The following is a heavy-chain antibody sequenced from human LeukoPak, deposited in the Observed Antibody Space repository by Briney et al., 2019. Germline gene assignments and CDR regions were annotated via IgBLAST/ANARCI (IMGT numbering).Heavy chain of an antibody. CDR2: IYYSGST. D-gene: IGHD3-10*01. Sequence: SQPLSLPFTVSGGSIISGDYYWCWIRQPPGKGLEWIGYIYYSGSTYYNPSLKSRVTISVDTSKNQFSLKLSSVTAADTAVYYCARNPLGSGSLDYWGQGTLVTVSS. J-gene: IGHJ4*02. CDR1: GGSIISGDYY. V-gene: IGHV4-30-4*01. CDR3: ARNPLGSGSLDY.